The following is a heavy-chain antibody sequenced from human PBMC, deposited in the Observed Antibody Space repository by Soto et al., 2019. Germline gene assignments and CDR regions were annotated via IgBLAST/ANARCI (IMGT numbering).Heavy chain of an antibody. Sequence: GGSLRLSCAASGFTFSSYGMHWVRQAPGKGLEWVAVISYDGSNKYYADSVKGRFTISRDNSKNTLYLQMNSLRAEDTAVYYCAKAINDGRDGYPYYFDYWGQGTLVTVSS. CDR3: AKAINDGRDGYPYYFDY. CDR2: ISYDGSNK. J-gene: IGHJ4*02. V-gene: IGHV3-30*18. CDR1: GFTFSSYG. D-gene: IGHD5-12*01.